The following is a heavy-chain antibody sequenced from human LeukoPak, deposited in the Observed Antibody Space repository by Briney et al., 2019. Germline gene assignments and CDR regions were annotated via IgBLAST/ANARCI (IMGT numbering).Heavy chain of an antibody. J-gene: IGHJ4*02. CDR2: IKTKTDGGTT. CDR1: GLTFSNVW. Sequence: GGSLRLSCAASGLTFSNVWMSWVRQAPGKGLEWVGRIKTKTDGGTTDYAAPVKGRFTISRDDSKDTPYLQMNSLKTEDTAVYYCTTLSVPVDYWGQGALVTVSS. V-gene: IGHV3-15*01. CDR3: TTLSVPVDY. D-gene: IGHD2-2*01.